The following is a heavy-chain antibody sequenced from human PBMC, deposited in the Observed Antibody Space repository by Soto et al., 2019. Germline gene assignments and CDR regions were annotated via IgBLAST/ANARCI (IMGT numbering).Heavy chain of an antibody. CDR3: ARESILTGYSFDY. J-gene: IGHJ4*02. Sequence: ASVKVSCKASGYTFTGYYMHWVRQAPGQGLEWMGWINPNSGGTNYAQKLQGRVTMTRDTSISTAYMELSRLRSDDTAVYYCARESILTGYSFDYWGQGTLVTVSS. CDR2: INPNSGGT. V-gene: IGHV1-2*02. D-gene: IGHD3-9*01. CDR1: GYTFTGYY.